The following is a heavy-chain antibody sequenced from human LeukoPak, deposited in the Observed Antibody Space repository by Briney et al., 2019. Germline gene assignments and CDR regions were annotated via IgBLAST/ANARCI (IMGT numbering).Heavy chain of an antibody. J-gene: IGHJ4*02. D-gene: IGHD2-21*02. CDR1: IESFSGYY. V-gene: IGHV4-34*01. CDR3: ARARGDLSLDY. CDR2: TTHSGST. Sequence: SETLSLTCAVYIESFSGYYWTWIRQPPGKGLEWIGETTHSGSTNYNPSLKSRVTISVDTSKNQFSLKLSSLIAVDTAVYYCARARGDLSLDYWGRGTPVTVSS.